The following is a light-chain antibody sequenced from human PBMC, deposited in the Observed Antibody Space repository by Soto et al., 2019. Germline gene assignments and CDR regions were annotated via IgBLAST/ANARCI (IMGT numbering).Light chain of an antibody. CDR1: SSGVGGYNY. V-gene: IGLV2-14*01. Sequence: QSVLTQPASVSGSPGQSITISCTGTSSGVGGYNYVSWYQQHPGKAPKLMIYDVSNRPSGVSNRFSGSKSGNTASLTFSGLQAEDEADYYCSSYTSSSSVVFGGGTKVTVL. CDR3: SSYTSSSSVV. CDR2: DVS. J-gene: IGLJ2*01.